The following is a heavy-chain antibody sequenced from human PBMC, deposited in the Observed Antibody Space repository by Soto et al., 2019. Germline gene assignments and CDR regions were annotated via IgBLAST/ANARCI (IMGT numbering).Heavy chain of an antibody. V-gene: IGHV5-51*01. D-gene: IGHD2-2*02. CDR2: IYPGDSDT. CDR3: ARPRSYCSSTSCYSYYGMDV. J-gene: IGHJ6*02. CDR1: GYSFTSYW. Sequence: PGESLKISCKGSGYSFTSYWIGWVRQMPGKGLEWMGIIYPGDSDTRYSPSFQGQVTISADKSISTAYLQWSSLKASDTAMYYCARPRSYCSSTSCYSYYGMDVWGQGTTVTVSS.